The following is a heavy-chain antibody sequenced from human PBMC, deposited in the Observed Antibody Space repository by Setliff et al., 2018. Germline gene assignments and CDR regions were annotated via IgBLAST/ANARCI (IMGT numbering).Heavy chain of an antibody. J-gene: IGHJ4*02. CDR1: GDSISSRRSY. CDR2: IYTSWST. CDR3: ARGGTYRYFDY. Sequence: PSETLSLTCTVSGDSISSRRSYWGWFRQPAGKGLEWIGQIYTSWSTNYNPSLKSRVTISLDTSKNQFSLSLSSVTAADTAVYYCARGGTYRYFDYWGQGTLVTVSS. V-gene: IGHV4-61*09.